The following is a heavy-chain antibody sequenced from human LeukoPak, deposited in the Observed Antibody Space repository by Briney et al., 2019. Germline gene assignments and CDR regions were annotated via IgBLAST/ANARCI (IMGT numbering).Heavy chain of an antibody. CDR3: ARQIYRYSSSWYEY. J-gene: IGHJ4*02. Sequence: GSLRLSCAASGFTFSSYAMSWIRQPPGKGLEWIGEINHSGSTNYNPSLKSRVTISVDTSKNQFSLKLSSVTAADTAVYYCARQIYRYSSSWYEYWGQGTLVTVSS. CDR1: GFTFSSYA. D-gene: IGHD6-13*01. V-gene: IGHV4-34*01. CDR2: INHSGST.